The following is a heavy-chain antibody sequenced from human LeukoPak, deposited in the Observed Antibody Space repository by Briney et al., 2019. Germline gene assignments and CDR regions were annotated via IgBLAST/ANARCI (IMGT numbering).Heavy chain of an antibody. D-gene: IGHD2-2*01. Sequence: GASVKVSCKASGYTFTSYGISCVRQAPGQGLEWMGWISAYNGNTGSAQKFQGRVTITRDTSISTAYMELNSLRSEDTAVYYCARGLVSNTKDYWGQGTLVTVSS. CDR2: ISAYNGNT. V-gene: IGHV1-8*03. J-gene: IGHJ4*02. CDR3: ARGLVSNTKDY. CDR1: GYTFTSYG.